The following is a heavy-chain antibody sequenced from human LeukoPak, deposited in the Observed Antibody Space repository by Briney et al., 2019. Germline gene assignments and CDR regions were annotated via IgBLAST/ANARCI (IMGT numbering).Heavy chain of an antibody. CDR3: ARDLRGNSMFFDY. J-gene: IGHJ4*02. Sequence: ASVKVSCKASGYTFTDDYIHWVRQAPGQGLEWMGWINPNSADTHYPQKFQGRVTLTSDTSISTASMELSRLSPDDTAMYYCARDLRGNSMFFDYWGQGTVVTVSS. D-gene: IGHD1-1*01. CDR2: INPNSADT. CDR1: GYTFTDDY. V-gene: IGHV1-2*02.